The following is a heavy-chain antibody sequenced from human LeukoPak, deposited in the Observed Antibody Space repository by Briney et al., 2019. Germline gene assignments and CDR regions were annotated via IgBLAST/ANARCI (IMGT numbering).Heavy chain of an antibody. Sequence: GPCLRPARAPSGFTVGIYAIQSVRQAPGKGLGWVAVISFEVRNNYYADSVKGRLTIYTDNSKNTLYLQMNSLRAEDTAVYYCARDGVSYCSGCSCYYFDYWGQGNLVTVSS. CDR2: ISFEVRNN. D-gene: IGHD2-15*01. V-gene: IGHV3-30*04. CDR1: GFTVGIYA. CDR3: ARDGVSYCSGCSCYYFDY. J-gene: IGHJ4*02.